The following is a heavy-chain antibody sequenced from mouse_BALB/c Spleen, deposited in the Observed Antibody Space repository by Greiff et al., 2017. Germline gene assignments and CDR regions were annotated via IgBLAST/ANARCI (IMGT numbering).Heavy chain of an antibody. V-gene: IGHV5-4*02. CDR2: ISDGGSYT. Sequence: EVKLVESGGGLVKPGGSLKLSCAASGFTFSDYYMYWVRQTPEKRLEWVATISDGGSYTYYPDSVKGRFTISRDNAKNNLYLQMSSLKSEDTAMYYCARGGIYYGSSYYAMDYWGQGTSVTVSS. CDR1: GFTFSDYY. D-gene: IGHD1-1*01. J-gene: IGHJ4*01. CDR3: ARGGIYYGSSYYAMDY.